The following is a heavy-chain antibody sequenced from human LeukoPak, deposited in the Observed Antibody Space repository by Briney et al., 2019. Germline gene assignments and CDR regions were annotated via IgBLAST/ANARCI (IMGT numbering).Heavy chain of an antibody. CDR2: IYYSGST. CDR1: GGSISSYY. CDR3: ARRGVPVARGWFDP. J-gene: IGHJ5*02. Sequence: SETLSLTCTVSGGSISSYYWSWIRQPPGKGLDWIGYIYYSGSTNYNPSLKSRVTISVDTSKNQFSLKLSSVTAADTAVYYCARRGVPVARGWFDPWGQGTLVTVSS. V-gene: IGHV4-59*12. D-gene: IGHD2-2*01.